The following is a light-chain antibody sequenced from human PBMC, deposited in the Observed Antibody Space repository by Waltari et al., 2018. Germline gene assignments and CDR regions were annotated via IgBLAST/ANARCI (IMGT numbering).Light chain of an antibody. J-gene: IGKJ1*01. V-gene: IGKV4-1*01. Sequence: DIVMTQSPDSLAVSLGERATINCKSSQSVLHSSNNKNYLAWYQQKPGQPPNLLIYWASTRESGVPDRFSGSGSGTDFTITISRLQAEDVAVYYCQQYFSAPWTFGQGTKVEIK. CDR1: QSVLHSSNNKNY. CDR2: WAS. CDR3: QQYFSAPWT.